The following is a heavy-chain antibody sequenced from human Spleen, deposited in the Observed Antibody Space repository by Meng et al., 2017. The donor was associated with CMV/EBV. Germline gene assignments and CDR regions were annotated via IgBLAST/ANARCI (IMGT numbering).Heavy chain of an antibody. CDR2: INPSGGST. D-gene: IGHD7-27*01. Sequence: GGSLRLSCAAYGFTFRSYGMHWVRQAPGQGLEWMGIINPSGGSTSYAQKFQGRVTMTRDTSTSTVYMELSSLRFEDTVVYYCARDYDLTNWGSRRVGVFQYWGQGTLVTVSS. J-gene: IGHJ4*02. CDR3: ARDYDLTNWGSRRVGVFQY. CDR1: GFTFRSYG. V-gene: IGHV1-46*01.